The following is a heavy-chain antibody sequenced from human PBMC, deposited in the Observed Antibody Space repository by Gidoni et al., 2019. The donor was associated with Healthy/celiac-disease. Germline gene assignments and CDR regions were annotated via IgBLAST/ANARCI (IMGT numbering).Heavy chain of an antibody. Sequence: EVQLVESGGGLVQPGRSLRLSCAASGFPFDDYAMHWVRQAPGKGLEWVSGISWNSGSIGYADSVKGRFTISRDNAKNSLYLQMNSLRAEDTALYYCAKSYDILTGGDYGMDVWGQGTTVTVSS. CDR2: ISWNSGSI. CDR1: GFPFDDYA. J-gene: IGHJ6*02. V-gene: IGHV3-9*01. D-gene: IGHD3-9*01. CDR3: AKSYDILTGGDYGMDV.